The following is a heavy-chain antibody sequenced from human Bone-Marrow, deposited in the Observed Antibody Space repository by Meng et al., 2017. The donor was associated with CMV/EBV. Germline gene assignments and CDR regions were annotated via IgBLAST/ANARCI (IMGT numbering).Heavy chain of an antibody. CDR1: GGSFSGYY. CDR2: INHSGST. J-gene: IGHJ4*02. V-gene: IGHV4-34*01. Sequence: QVQLQQWGAGLLTPSXTLSLTCAVYGGSFSGYYWSWIRQPPGKGLEWIGEINHSGSTNYNPSLKSRVTISVDTSKNQFSLKLSSVTAADTAVYYCARGTGQGRFDYWGQGTLVTVSS. CDR3: ARGTGQGRFDY. D-gene: IGHD2-8*02.